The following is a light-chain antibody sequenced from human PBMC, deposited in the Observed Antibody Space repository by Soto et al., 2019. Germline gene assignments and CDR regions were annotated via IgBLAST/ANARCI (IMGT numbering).Light chain of an antibody. V-gene: IGKV1-5*01. CDR2: DAA. Sequence: DIQMTQAPSTLSGSVGDRVTISCRASQTVTSWLAWYQQKPGKDPKLLVYDAATLQSGVPSRFRGSGSGTEFTLTISSLQPDDFATYYCQQYNSYSWTFGQGTKVDIK. J-gene: IGKJ1*01. CDR1: QTVTSW. CDR3: QQYNSYSWT.